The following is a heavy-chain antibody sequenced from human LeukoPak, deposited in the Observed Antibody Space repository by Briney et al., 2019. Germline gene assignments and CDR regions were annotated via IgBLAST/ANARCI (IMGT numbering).Heavy chain of an antibody. CDR2: ISGSCGAT. Sequence: GSLRLSCAASGFTFDTFCKSLGPQASGEGLGGVSGISGSCGATYYADSVKGRFTVSRDDPHNTLYLQMNSVRAEDTAVYFCARGGVDHYGSGTYYLMYYFDHWGQGALVTVSS. V-gene: IGHV3-23*01. CDR3: ARGGVDHYGSGTYYLMYYFDH. D-gene: IGHD3-10*01. J-gene: IGHJ4*02. CDR1: GFTFDTFC.